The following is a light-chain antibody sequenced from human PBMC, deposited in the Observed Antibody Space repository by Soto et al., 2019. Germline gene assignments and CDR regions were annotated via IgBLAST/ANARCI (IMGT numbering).Light chain of an antibody. J-gene: IGLJ1*01. CDR3: SSYTSSSTHV. Sequence: QSALTQPASVSGSPGQSITISCTGTSSDVGAYNFVSWYQQHPGKVPKLMIFDVSSRPSGVSDRFSGSKSVNTASLTISGLQAEDEGDYYCSSYTSSSTHVFGRGTKLTVL. CDR1: SSDVGAYNF. V-gene: IGLV2-14*03. CDR2: DVS.